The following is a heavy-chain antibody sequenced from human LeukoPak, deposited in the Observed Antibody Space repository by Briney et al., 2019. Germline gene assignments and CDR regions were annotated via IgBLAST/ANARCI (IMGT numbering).Heavy chain of an antibody. J-gene: IGHJ3*02. CDR3: ARTYDFGRGPPGDAFDN. V-gene: IGHV3-48*01. CDR2: IDARSGIT. Sequence: GGSLRLSCAASGFTFTIFGMNWVRQAPGKGPEWVSYIDARSGITYYADSVQGRFAISRDNAKESVFLQMNRLRVDDTAVYYCARTYDFGRGPPGDAFDNWGQGTPVTVSS. CDR1: GFTFTIFG. D-gene: IGHD3-3*01.